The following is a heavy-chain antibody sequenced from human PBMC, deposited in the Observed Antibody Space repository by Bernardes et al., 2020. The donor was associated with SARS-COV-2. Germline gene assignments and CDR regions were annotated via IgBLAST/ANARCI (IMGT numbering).Heavy chain of an antibody. D-gene: IGHD1-20*01. J-gene: IGHJ2*01. V-gene: IGHV4-59*08. CDR3: ASRILTARLDNTDYWYFDL. Sequence: TVSLTSTVSGGSINSYYWSWIRQSPGKGLEWIGYIYYDGSTDYNPSLKSRLTISVDTSRTQFSLRLSSVTAADTAVYYCASRILTARLDNTDYWYFDLWGRGTLVTVSS. CDR2: IYYDGST. CDR1: GGSINSYY.